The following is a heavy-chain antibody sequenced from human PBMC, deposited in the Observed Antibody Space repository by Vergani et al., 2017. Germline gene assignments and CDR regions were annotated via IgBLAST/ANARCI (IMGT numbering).Heavy chain of an antibody. J-gene: IGHJ4*02. CDR2: IYSTGST. V-gene: IGHV4-31*03. D-gene: IGHD3-22*01. Sequence: QVKLQESGPGLVKPSQTLSLTCSVSGDSISSGVYYWNWIRQHPGKGLEWIGYIYSTGSTHHNPSLRRRINMSVDTSKNQCSLKLNSVTAADTAMYYCARMGGYDEGDAFRIGYFDSWGPGILVTVSS. CDR1: GDSISSGVYY. CDR3: ARMGGYDEGDAFRIGYFDS.